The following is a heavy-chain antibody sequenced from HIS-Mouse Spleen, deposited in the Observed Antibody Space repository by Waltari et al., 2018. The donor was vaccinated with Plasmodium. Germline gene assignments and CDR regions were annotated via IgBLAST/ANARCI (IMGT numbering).Heavy chain of an antibody. J-gene: IGHJ4*02. V-gene: IGHV3-30*18. D-gene: IGHD3-22*01. Sequence: QVQLVESGGGVVQPGRSLRLSCAASGFTFSSYGMHWVRQAPGKGLEWVAVISNDGSDKYDADAVKGRFTISRDNSKNTLYLEMNSLRAEDTAVYYCAKDPNYYDSSGYNYWGQGTLVTVSS. CDR1: GFTFSSYG. CDR3: AKDPNYYDSSGYNY. CDR2: ISNDGSDK.